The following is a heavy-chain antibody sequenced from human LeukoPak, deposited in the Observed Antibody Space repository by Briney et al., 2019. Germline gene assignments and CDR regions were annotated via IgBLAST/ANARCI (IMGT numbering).Heavy chain of an antibody. CDR3: ARGAVAGQDYFDY. CDR1: GFTFSSYW. D-gene: IGHD6-19*01. Sequence: GGSLRLSCAASGFTFSSYWMSWVRQAPGKGLEWVANIKQDGSEKYYVDSVKGRFTISRDNAKNSLYLQMNSLRAEDTAVYYCARGAVAGQDYFDYWGQGTLVTVSS. V-gene: IGHV3-7*04. CDR2: IKQDGSEK. J-gene: IGHJ4*02.